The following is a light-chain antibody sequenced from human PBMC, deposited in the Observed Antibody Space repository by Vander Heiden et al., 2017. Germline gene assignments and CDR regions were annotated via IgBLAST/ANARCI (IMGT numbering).Light chain of an antibody. Sequence: ENVRTQSPDSLGVSLEGRATLNCKSSQSVLYSSNNKNYLAWYQQKVGQPPKLLIYCASTRESGVPDRFTGSGSGTDFTLTISSLQAEDVAVYYCQQYYSIPYTFGQGTKLEIK. CDR1: QSVLYSSNNKNY. V-gene: IGKV4-1*01. J-gene: IGKJ2*01. CDR3: QQYYSIPYT. CDR2: CAS.